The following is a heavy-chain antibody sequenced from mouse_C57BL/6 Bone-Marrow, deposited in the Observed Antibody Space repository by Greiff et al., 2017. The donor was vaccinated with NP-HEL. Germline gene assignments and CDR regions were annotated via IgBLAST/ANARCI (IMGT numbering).Heavy chain of an antibody. J-gene: IGHJ2*01. CDR3: TSRRYGSSFDY. D-gene: IGHD1-1*01. CDR2: ISSGGDYT. V-gene: IGHV5-9-1*02. CDR1: GFTFSSYA. Sequence: EVKLVESGEGLVKPGGSLKLSCAASGFTFSSYAMSWVRQTPEKRLEWVAYISSGGDYTYYADTVKGKFTISRDNARNTLYLQMSSLKSEDTAMYYYTSRRYGSSFDYWGQGTTLTVAS.